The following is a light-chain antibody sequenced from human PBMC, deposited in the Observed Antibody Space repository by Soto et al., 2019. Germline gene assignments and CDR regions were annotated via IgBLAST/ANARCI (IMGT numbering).Light chain of an antibody. V-gene: IGKV1-16*02. CDR2: GAS. CDR1: QDVGNY. CDR3: QQYSSYPIT. Sequence: DIQMTQSPSSLSASVGDRVTITCRASQDVGNYLAWFQQKPGKVPKSLIYGASSLQSGVSSKFSGSGSGTDFPLTISSLQPEDFATYYCQQYSSYPITFGQGTRLEI. J-gene: IGKJ5*01.